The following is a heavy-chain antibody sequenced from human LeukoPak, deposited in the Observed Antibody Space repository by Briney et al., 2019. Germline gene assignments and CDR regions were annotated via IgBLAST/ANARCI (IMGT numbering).Heavy chain of an antibody. Sequence: PSETLSLTCTVSGGSISSGSYYWSWIRQPAGKGLELIWRIYTSGSTNYNPSLKSRVPRSVDTSKNQFSLKLSSVTAADTAVYYCPSYSSSTGDAFDIWGQGTMVTVSS. CDR3: PSYSSSTGDAFDI. CDR1: GGSISSGSYY. CDR2: IYTSGST. V-gene: IGHV4-61*02. D-gene: IGHD6-6*01. J-gene: IGHJ3*02.